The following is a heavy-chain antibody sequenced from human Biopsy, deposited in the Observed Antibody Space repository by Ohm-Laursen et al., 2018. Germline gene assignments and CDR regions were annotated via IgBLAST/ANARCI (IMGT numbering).Heavy chain of an antibody. CDR2: ISSSSSTI. D-gene: IGHD2/OR15-2a*01. J-gene: IGHJ4*02. CDR1: GFTFTSYG. Sequence: SLRLSCSASGFTFTSYGMHWIRQAPGKGLECISYISSSSSTIYYADSVKGRFTISRDNAKKSLYLQMNSLRAEDTAVYYRASAVNRRFDYWGPGTLVIVSS. V-gene: IGHV3-48*01. CDR3: ASAVNRRFDY.